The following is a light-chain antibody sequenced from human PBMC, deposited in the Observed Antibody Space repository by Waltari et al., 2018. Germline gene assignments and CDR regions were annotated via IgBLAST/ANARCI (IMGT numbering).Light chain of an antibody. V-gene: IGLV1-44*01. CDR3: AAWDDSLSGLV. CDR2: GHN. Sequence: QSVLTQPPSASGTPGQRVTISCSGSSTNIGQNSVNWYQQLPGTAPKLLIYGHNQRPTGVPDRFSGSKSGSSASLAISGLQSEDEADYYCAAWDDSLSGLVFGGGTKVTVL. CDR1: STNIGQNS. J-gene: IGLJ3*02.